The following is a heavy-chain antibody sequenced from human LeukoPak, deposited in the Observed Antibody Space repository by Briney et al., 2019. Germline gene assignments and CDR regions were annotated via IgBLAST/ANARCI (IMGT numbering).Heavy chain of an antibody. CDR2: IYYSGTT. V-gene: IGHV4-39*01. J-gene: IGHJ4*02. CDR3: ARRDYYGGNPVLDY. D-gene: IGHD4-23*01. Sequence: SETLSLTCTVSGGSISSSSSYWGWIRQPPGKGLEWIGSIYYSGTTYYNPSLKSRLTISVDTSKNQFSLKPTSVTAADTAIYYCARRDYYGGNPVLDYWGQGTLVTVSS. CDR1: GGSISSSSSY.